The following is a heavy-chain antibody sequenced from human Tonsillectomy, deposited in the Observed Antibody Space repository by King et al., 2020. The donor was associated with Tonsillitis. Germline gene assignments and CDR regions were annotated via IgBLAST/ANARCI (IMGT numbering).Heavy chain of an antibody. CDR3: ARDPLAATGSGAFDI. J-gene: IGHJ3*02. Sequence: VQLVESGAEVKKPGASVKVSCKASGYTFTSYGISWVRQAPGQGLEWMGWISAYNGNTNYAHKLQGRVTMTTDTSTSTAYMELRSMRSDDTAVYYCARDPLAATGSGAFDIWGQGTLVTVSS. CDR2: ISAYNGNT. V-gene: IGHV1-18*04. CDR1: GYTFTSYG. D-gene: IGHD6-13*01.